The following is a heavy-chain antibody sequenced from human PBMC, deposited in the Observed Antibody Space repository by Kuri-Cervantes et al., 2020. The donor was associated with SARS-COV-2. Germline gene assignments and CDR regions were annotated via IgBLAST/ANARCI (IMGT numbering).Heavy chain of an antibody. CDR2: IIPIFGTA. D-gene: IGHD3-10*01. CDR1: GYTFTGYY. Sequence: SVKVSCKASGYTFTGYYMHWVRQAPGQGLEWMGGIIPIFGTANYAQKFQGRVTITTDESTSTAYMELSSLRSEDTAVYYCAIRVEKGVGDYYYYYYMDVWGKGTTVTVSS. V-gene: IGHV1-69*05. J-gene: IGHJ6*03. CDR3: AIRVEKGVGDYYYYYYMDV.